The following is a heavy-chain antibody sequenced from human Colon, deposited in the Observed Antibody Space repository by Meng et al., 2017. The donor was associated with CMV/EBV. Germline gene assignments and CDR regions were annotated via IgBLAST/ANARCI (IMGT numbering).Heavy chain of an antibody. CDR3: ASLSGGDFDY. CDR1: GYPFTGYF. V-gene: IGHV1-2*02. J-gene: IGHJ4*02. D-gene: IGHD1-26*01. CDR2: INPITGGT. Sequence: QGLVVQSGAEVRRPWPSVKTSCKPPGYPFTGYFMYWVRQAPGQGLEWLGVINPITGGTNYAQKFQGRVTMTRDTSMNTAHMELSRLRSDDTAVYYCASLSGGDFDYWGQGTLVTVSS.